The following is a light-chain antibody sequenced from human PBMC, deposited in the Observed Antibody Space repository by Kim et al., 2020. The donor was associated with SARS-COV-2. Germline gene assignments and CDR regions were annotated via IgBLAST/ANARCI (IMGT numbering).Light chain of an antibody. CDR1: QSVNSW. CDR3: QQYDSYSST. Sequence: ASVGDKVTITCRASQSVNSWLAWYKQKPGKAPNLLIYKASTLQSGVPSRFSGSGSETEFTLTISSLQPDDFATYYCQQYDSYSSTFGQGTKVDIK. V-gene: IGKV1-5*03. J-gene: IGKJ1*01. CDR2: KAS.